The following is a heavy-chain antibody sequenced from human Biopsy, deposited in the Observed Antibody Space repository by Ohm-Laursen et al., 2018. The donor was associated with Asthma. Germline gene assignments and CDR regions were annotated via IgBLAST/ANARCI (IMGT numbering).Heavy chain of an antibody. CDR1: GGAFSNYY. D-gene: IGHD6-13*01. CDR2: LHYSGSPYYT. V-gene: IGHV4-34*01. Sequence: SDTLSRTAAVYGGAFSNYYWTWIRQPPGKGLEWIGSLHYSGSPYYTFYNPSLESRVTVSADTSKNQFSLKLTSVTAADTAVYYCVRGSSSRHHGPFHYYYGLDVWGQGTTATVSS. J-gene: IGHJ6*02. CDR3: VRGSSSRHHGPFHYYYGLDV.